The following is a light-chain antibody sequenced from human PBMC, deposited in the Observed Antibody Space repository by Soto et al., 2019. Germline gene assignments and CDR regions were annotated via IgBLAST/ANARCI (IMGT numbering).Light chain of an antibody. CDR2: STN. CDR1: SSNIGSNT. CDR3: AAWDGSLNVVL. J-gene: IGLJ2*01. Sequence: QSVLTQPPSASGTPGQRVTISCSGSSSNIGSNTVNWYQQLPGSAPKLLMYSTNQRPSGVPDRFSGSKSGTSASLAISRLQSEDEADYYCAAWDGSLNVVLFGGGTKLTVL. V-gene: IGLV1-44*01.